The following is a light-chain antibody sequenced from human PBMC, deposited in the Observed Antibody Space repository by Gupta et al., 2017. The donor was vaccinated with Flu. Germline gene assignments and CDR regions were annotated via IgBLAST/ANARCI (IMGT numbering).Light chain of an antibody. Sequence: EIVLTQSPGTLSLSPGERATLSCRASQSVSTNHLAWYQQMPGQFPRLLVYGASSRATGIPDRFSGSGSGTDFTLTISRLEPEDFAVYYCQQYGGSSGTFGQGTKVEI. V-gene: IGKV3-20*01. CDR1: QSVSTNH. J-gene: IGKJ1*01. CDR3: QQYGGSSGT. CDR2: GAS.